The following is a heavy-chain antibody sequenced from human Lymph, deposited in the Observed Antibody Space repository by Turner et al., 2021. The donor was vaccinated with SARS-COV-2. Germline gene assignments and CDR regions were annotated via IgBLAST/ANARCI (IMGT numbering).Heavy chain of an antibody. CDR2: ISYSGST. V-gene: IGHV4-59*08. CDR1: GGSISSYY. CDR3: ARGFDY. J-gene: IGHJ4*02. Sequence: QVQLQESGPGLVQPSETLSLTCTVSGGSISSYYWSWIRQPPGKGLEWIGYISYSGSTNYTPSLKSRVTISVDTSKNQFSLRLSSVTAADTAVYYCARGFDYWGQGTLVTVSS.